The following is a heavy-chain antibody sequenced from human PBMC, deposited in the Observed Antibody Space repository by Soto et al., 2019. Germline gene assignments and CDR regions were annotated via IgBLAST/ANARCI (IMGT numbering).Heavy chain of an antibody. D-gene: IGHD3-3*01. CDR1: GGSVSSESNS. Sequence: SETLSLTCTVPGGSVSSESNSWSWIRQTQGKGLEWIGYIYYTGSTNYNPSLKGRVTMSVDTSRDQVSLRLRSVTRADTAVYYCARDQYYFRSGSYYYGMEVWCQGPKVTVCS. CDR2: IYYTGST. CDR3: ARDQYYFRSGSYYYGMEV. V-gene: IGHV4-61*01. J-gene: IGHJ6*02.